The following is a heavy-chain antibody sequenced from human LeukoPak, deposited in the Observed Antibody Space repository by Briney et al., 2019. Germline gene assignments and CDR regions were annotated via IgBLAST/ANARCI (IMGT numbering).Heavy chain of an antibody. Sequence: SGPALVKPTQTLTLTCTFSGFSLSTSGMRVSWIRHPPGKALEWLARIDWDDDKFYSTSLKTRLTISKDTSKNQVVLTMTNMDPVDTATYYCARMATRGVNPYFDYWGQGTLVTVSS. CDR2: IDWDDDK. CDR3: ARMATRGVNPYFDY. V-gene: IGHV2-70*04. J-gene: IGHJ4*02. D-gene: IGHD3-10*01. CDR1: GFSLSTSGMR.